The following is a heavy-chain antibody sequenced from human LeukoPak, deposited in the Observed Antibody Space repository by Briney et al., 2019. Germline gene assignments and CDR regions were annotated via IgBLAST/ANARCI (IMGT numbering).Heavy chain of an antibody. Sequence: KSGGSLRLSCAASGFTFSDYYISWVRQAPGKGLEWVSYISSSGSTIYYADSVKGRFTISRDNAKNSLYLQMNSLRAEDTAVYYCARDGYYDSSGYFSDLFFDYWGQGTLVTVSS. CDR1: GFTFSDYY. CDR2: ISSSGSTI. CDR3: ARDGYYDSSGYFSDLFFDY. D-gene: IGHD3-22*01. V-gene: IGHV3-11*01. J-gene: IGHJ4*02.